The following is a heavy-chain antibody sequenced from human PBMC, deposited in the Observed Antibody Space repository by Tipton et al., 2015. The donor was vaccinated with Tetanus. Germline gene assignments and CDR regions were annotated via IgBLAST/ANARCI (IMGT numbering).Heavy chain of an antibody. V-gene: IGHV4-39*01. CDR2: IYYSGST. Sequence: TLSLTCTVSGGSISSSSYYWGWIRQPPGKGLEWIGSIYYSGSTYYNPSLKSRVTISVDTSKNQFSLKLSSVTAADTAVYYCARIPFFYGMDVWGQGTTVTVSS. J-gene: IGHJ6*02. CDR3: ARIPFFYGMDV. D-gene: IGHD2-2*02. CDR1: GGSISSSSYY.